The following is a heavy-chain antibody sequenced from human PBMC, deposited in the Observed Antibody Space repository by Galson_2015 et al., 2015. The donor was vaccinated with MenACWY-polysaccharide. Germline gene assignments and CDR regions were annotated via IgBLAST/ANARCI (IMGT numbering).Heavy chain of an antibody. CDR2: ISWNSGSI. D-gene: IGHD5-24*01. CDR3: AKASRDGYNYPDY. CDR1: GFTFDDYA. Sequence: SLRLSCAASGFTFDDYAMHWVRQAPGKGLEWVSGISWNSGSIGYADSVKGRFTISRDNAKNSLYLQMNSLRAEDTALYYCAKASRDGYNYPDYWGQETLVTVSS. V-gene: IGHV3-9*01. J-gene: IGHJ4*02.